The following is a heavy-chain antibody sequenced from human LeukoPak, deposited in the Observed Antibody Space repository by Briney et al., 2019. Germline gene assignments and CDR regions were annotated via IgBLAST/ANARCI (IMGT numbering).Heavy chain of an antibody. J-gene: IGHJ3*02. V-gene: IGHV4-59*01. CDR1: GGSISSCY. D-gene: IGHD5-18*01. CDR2: IYYTERT. Sequence: PSETLSLTCTVSGGSISSCYWSWIRQPPGKGLEWIGYIYYTERTNYNPSLTSRVTISVDTSKNQFSLKLSSVTAADTAVYYCARTRDSAMTHDAFDIWGQGTMLTVSS. CDR3: ARTRDSAMTHDAFDI.